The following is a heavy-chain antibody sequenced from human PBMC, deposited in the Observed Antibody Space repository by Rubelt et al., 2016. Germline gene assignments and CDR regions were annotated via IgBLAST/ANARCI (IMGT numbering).Heavy chain of an antibody. Sequence: EVQLVESGGGLVKPGGSLRLSCAASGFTFSNAWMSWVRQAPGKGLEWVGRIKSKTDGGTTDYAAPVKGRFTSSRDDSKNTLYRQMNSLKTEDTAVHYWTTDGDSSSSGWTTWGQGTLVTVSS. D-gene: IGHD6-6*01. CDR2: IKSKTDGGTT. CDR3: TTDGDSSSSGWTT. J-gene: IGHJ4*02. CDR1: GFTFSNAW. V-gene: IGHV3-15*01.